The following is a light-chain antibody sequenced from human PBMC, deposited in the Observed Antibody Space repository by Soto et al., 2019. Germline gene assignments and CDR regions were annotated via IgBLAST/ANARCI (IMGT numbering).Light chain of an antibody. CDR2: TAS. V-gene: IGKV1-39*01. CDR3: QQSYSMPRT. CDR1: QSISFY. J-gene: IGKJ1*01. Sequence: DIQMTQSPSSLSASVGDRVTITCRASQSISFYLNWYQQKPGKAPKLLIYTASNVQSGVPSRISASGSGTEFTLTITSLQPEDFATYYCQQSYSMPRTFGQGTKVDIK.